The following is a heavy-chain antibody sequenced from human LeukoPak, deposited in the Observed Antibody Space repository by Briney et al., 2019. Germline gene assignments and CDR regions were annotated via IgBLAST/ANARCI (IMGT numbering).Heavy chain of an antibody. CDR3: ARDYGVDYYDSSGWSNAFDI. J-gene: IGHJ3*02. D-gene: IGHD3-22*01. CDR2: INPSGSTI. Sequence: GGSLRLSCEGSGFTFSGYYMSWIRQAPGKGLELVSYINPSGSTIYYADSVKGRFTISRDNAKKSLYLQMNSLRAEDTAVYYCARDYGVDYYDSSGWSNAFDIWGQGTMVTVSS. CDR1: GFTFSGYY. V-gene: IGHV3-11*04.